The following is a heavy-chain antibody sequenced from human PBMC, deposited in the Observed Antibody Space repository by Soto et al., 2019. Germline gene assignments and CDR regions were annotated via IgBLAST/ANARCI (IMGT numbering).Heavy chain of an antibody. J-gene: IGHJ4*02. CDR2: INHSGST. D-gene: IGHD3-10*01. Sequence: SETLSLTCAVYGGSFSGYYWSWIRQPPGKGLEWIGEINHSGSTNYNPSLKTRVTISVDTSKNQFSPKLSSVTAADTAVYYCARGPDYYGSGRFGYWGQGTLVTVSS. CDR1: GGSFSGYY. V-gene: IGHV4-34*01. CDR3: ARGPDYYGSGRFGY.